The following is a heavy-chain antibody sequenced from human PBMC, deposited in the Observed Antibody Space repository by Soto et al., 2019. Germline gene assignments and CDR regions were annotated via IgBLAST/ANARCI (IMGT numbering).Heavy chain of an antibody. CDR1: GYTFTTYY. CDR3: AREGVAPYYYYGMDV. D-gene: IGHD5-12*01. V-gene: IGHV1-46*01. Sequence: ASVKVSCKASGYTFTTYYMHWVRQAPGQGLEWMGIIDPSGGSTTYAQKFQGRVTMTRDTSTSTVYMEVMSLRSDDTAVYYCAREGVAPYYYYGMDVWGQGTPVTVSS. J-gene: IGHJ6*02. CDR2: IDPSGGST.